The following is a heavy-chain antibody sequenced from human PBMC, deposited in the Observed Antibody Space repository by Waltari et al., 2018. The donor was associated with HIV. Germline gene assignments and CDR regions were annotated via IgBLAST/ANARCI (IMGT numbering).Heavy chain of an antibody. J-gene: IGHJ4*02. CDR3: TRSVTSVGNFDY. CDR2: SRNKANRFST. D-gene: IGHD4-17*01. V-gene: IGHV3-72*01. Sequence: EVQLVESGGGLVQPGGSLRLSCATSGFTFSDHYLGWVRQAPGSVLEWIVRSRNKANRFSTEYAASGKGRFSLSRDDSKNSLYLQMNSLKAEDTAVYFCTRSVTSVGNFDYWGQGTLVTVSS. CDR1: GFTFSDHY.